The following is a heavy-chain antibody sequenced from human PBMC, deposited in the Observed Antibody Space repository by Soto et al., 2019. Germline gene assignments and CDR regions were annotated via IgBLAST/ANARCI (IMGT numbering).Heavy chain of an antibody. CDR2: IYYSGST. D-gene: IGHD6-19*01. J-gene: IGHJ6*02. Sequence: ASETLCLTCTVSGGSISSSSYYLGWIRQPPGKGLEWIGSIYYSGSTYYNPSLKSRVTISVDTSKNQFSLKLSSVTAADTAVYYCASPPLYSSGWLSHMDVWGQGTTVPVSS. V-gene: IGHV4-39*01. CDR1: GGSISSSSYY. CDR3: ASPPLYSSGWLSHMDV.